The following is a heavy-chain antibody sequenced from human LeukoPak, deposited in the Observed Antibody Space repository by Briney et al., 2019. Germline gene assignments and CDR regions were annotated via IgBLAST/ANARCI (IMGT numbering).Heavy chain of an antibody. CDR2: INPSGGST. D-gene: IGHD6-13*01. CDR3: AREVAAAGTPYFDY. CDR1: GFTFTSYY. V-gene: IGHV1-46*01. J-gene: IGHJ4*02. Sequence: PGRSLRLSCAASGFTFTSYYMHWVRQAPGQGLEWMGIINPSGGSTSYAQKFQGRVTITADESTSTAYMELSSLRSEDTAVYYCAREVAAAGTPYFDYWGQGTLVTVSS.